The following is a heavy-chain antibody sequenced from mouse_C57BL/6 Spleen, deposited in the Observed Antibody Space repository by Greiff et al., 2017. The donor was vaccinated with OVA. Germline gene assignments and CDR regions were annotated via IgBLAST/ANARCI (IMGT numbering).Heavy chain of an antibody. D-gene: IGHD1-1*01. J-gene: IGHJ4*01. V-gene: IGHV1-63*01. CDR3: ARDYYGSSYGDDYAMDY. CDR1: GYTFTNYW. Sequence: VKLVESGAELVRPGTSVKMSCKASGYTFTNYWIGWAKQRPGNGLEWIGDIYPGGGYTNYNEKFKGKATLTVDKSSSSAYMELRSLTSDDSAIYDYARDYYGSSYGDDYAMDYWGQGTTGTVSS. CDR2: IYPGGGYT.